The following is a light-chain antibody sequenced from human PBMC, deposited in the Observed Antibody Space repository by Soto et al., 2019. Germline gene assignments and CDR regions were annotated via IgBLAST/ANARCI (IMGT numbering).Light chain of an antibody. J-gene: IGLJ3*02. Sequence: QSALTQPASVSGSHGQSITISCTGTSSDVGGYNYVSWYQQHPGKAPKLMIYEVSNRPSGVSNRFSGSKSGNTASLTISGLQAEDEADYYCSSYTSSSTSVFGGGTKFTVL. CDR3: SSYTSSSTSV. CDR1: SSDVGGYNY. CDR2: EVS. V-gene: IGLV2-14*01.